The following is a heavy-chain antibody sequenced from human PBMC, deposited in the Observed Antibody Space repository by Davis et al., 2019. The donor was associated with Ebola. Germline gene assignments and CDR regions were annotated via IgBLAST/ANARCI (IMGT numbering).Heavy chain of an antibody. D-gene: IGHD3-3*01. Sequence: SETLSLTYTVSGGSISSSSYYWGWIRQPPGKGLEWIGSIYYSGSTYYNPSLKSRVTISVDTSKNQFSLKLSSVTAADTAVYYCASPTIYQDYWGQGTLVTVSS. CDR2: IYYSGST. CDR3: ASPTIYQDY. J-gene: IGHJ4*02. CDR1: GGSISSSSYY. V-gene: IGHV4-39*01.